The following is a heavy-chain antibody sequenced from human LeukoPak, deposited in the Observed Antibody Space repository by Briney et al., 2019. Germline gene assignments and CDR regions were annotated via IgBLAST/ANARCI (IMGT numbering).Heavy chain of an antibody. CDR1: GGSFSGYY. Sequence: SETLSLTCAVYGGSFSGYYWSWIRQPPGKGLEWIGEINHSGSTNYNPSLTSRVTISVDTSKNQFSLKLSSVTAADTAVYYCARGYNYGDYFDYWGQGTLVTVSS. CDR2: INHSGST. D-gene: IGHD4-17*01. CDR3: ARGYNYGDYFDY. J-gene: IGHJ4*02. V-gene: IGHV4-34*01.